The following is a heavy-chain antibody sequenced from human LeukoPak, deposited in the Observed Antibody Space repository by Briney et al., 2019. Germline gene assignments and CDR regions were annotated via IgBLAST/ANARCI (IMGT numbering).Heavy chain of an antibody. V-gene: IGHV3-30*14. D-gene: IGHD4-17*01. CDR1: GFTFSSYA. CDR3: ARLDNYGMVIY. J-gene: IGHJ4*02. CDR2: ISYDGNNK. Sequence: GGSLRLSCAASGFTFSSYAMHWVRQAPGKGLEWVAVISYDGNNKYYADSVKGRFTISRDNSKNTLYLQMNSLRAEDTAVYYCARLDNYGMVIYWGQGTLVTVSS.